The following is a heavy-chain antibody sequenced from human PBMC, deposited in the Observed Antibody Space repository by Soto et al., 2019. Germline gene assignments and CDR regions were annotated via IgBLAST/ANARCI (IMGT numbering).Heavy chain of an antibody. CDR3: AKDRDGDYGSMRYYYYGMDV. V-gene: IGHV3-30*18. CDR1: GFTFSSYG. Sequence: GSLRLSCAASGFTFSSYGMHWVRQAPGKGLEWVAVISYDGSNKYYADSVKGRFTISRDNSKNTLYLQMNSLRAEDTAVYYCAKDRDGDYGSMRYYYYGMDVWGQGTTVTVSS. CDR2: ISYDGSNK. D-gene: IGHD4-17*01. J-gene: IGHJ6*02.